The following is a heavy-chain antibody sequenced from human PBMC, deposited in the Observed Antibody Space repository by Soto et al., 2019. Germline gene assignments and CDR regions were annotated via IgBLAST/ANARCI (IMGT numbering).Heavy chain of an antibody. J-gene: IGHJ4*02. CDR1: GFTFSSYG. V-gene: IGHV3-30*18. D-gene: IGHD4-17*01. CDR3: AKDPTTVTPLG. CDR2: ISYDGSNK. Sequence: ESGGGVVQPGRSLRLSCAASGFTFSSYGMHWVRQAPGKGLEWVAVISYDGSNKYYADSVKGRFTISRDNSKNTLYLQMNSLRAEDTAVYYCAKDPTTVTPLGWGQGTLVTVSS.